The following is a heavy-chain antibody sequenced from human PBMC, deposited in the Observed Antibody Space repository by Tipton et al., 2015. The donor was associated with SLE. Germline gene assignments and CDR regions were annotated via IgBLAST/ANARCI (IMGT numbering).Heavy chain of an antibody. D-gene: IGHD3-22*01. Sequence: SLRLSCIVSGFTIDDYAMHWVRQAPGKGLEWVSSISSSSSYIYYADSVKGRFTISRDNAKNSLYLQMNSLRAEDTAVFYCARGTYYYDSSGYYYDYWGQGTLVTVSS. CDR1: GFTIDDYA. CDR2: ISSSSSYI. J-gene: IGHJ4*02. CDR3: ARGTYYYDSSGYYYDY. V-gene: IGHV3-21*03.